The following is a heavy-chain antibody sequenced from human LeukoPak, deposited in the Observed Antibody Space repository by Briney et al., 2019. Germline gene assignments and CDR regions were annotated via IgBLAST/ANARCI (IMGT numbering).Heavy chain of an antibody. CDR2: IYSGGST. CDR3: ASSLSLASSSLDY. Sequence: PGGSLRLSCAASGFTVSSNYMSWVRQAPGKGLEWVSVIYSGGSTYYADSVKGRFTISRDNPKNTLYLQMNSLRAEDTAVYYCASSLSLASSSLDYWGQGTLVTVSS. D-gene: IGHD6-6*01. V-gene: IGHV3-53*01. J-gene: IGHJ4*02. CDR1: GFTVSSNY.